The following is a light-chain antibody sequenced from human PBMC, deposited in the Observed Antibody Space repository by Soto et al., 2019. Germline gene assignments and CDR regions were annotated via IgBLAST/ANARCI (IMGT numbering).Light chain of an antibody. CDR3: SSCAGSNSLI. Sequence: QSVLTQPPSASGALGQSVTISCTGTSSDVGGYNHVSWYQQHPGKAPKLLIYDVTHRPSGVPDRFSGSKSGNTASLTVSGLQDDDEVDYYCSSCAGSNSLIFGTGTKLTVL. V-gene: IGLV2-8*01. CDR2: DVT. CDR1: SSDVGGYNH. J-gene: IGLJ1*01.